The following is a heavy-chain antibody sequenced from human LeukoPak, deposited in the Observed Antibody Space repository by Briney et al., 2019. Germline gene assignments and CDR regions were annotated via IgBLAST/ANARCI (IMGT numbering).Heavy chain of an antibody. V-gene: IGHV3-23*03. CDR3: AKGSYYDSSGSFYFDY. Sequence: GGSLRLSCVASGLTFSSYSMAWVRQAPGKGLQWVSGIGSGGSSTYYADSVKGRFTISRDNSKNTLYLQMNNLRAEDTAVYYCAKGSYYDSSGSFYFDYWGQGTLVAVSS. CDR1: GLTFSSYS. J-gene: IGHJ4*02. D-gene: IGHD3-22*01. CDR2: IGSGGSST.